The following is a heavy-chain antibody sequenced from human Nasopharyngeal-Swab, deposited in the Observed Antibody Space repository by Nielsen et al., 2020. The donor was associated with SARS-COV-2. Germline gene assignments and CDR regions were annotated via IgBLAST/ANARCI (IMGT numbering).Heavy chain of an antibody. Sequence: SETLSLTCTVSGGSLSSSNYYWGWIRQPPGKGLEWIGTVSYSGPTCYNPSLKSRVTMSVDTSKNHFSLRLTSVTAADTAVYYCGRLTKTTVTRRLYFDYWGQGTLVTVSS. V-gene: IGHV4-39*02. D-gene: IGHD4-11*01. CDR3: GRLTKTTVTRRLYFDY. CDR2: VSYSGPT. J-gene: IGHJ4*02. CDR1: GGSLSSSNYY.